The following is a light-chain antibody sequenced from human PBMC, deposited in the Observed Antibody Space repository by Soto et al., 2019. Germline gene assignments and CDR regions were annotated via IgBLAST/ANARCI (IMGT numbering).Light chain of an antibody. CDR2: AAS. J-gene: IGKJ5*01. Sequence: IQLTQSPSSLSASVGDRVTVTCRASQGISSHLAWYQQKSGKAPKLLIYAASTLQSGVPSRFSGSGFGTDFTLTISSLQPEDFATYYCQQVNSYPITFGQGTRLEIK. CDR3: QQVNSYPIT. V-gene: IGKV1-9*01. CDR1: QGISSH.